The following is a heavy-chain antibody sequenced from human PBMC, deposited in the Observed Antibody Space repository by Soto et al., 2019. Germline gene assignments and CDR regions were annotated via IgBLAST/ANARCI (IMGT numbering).Heavy chain of an antibody. D-gene: IGHD3-22*01. V-gene: IGHV4-34*01. J-gene: IGHJ4*02. Sequence: LSLTCAVYGGSFSGYYWSWIRQPPGKGLEWIGEINHSGSTNYNPSLKGRLTISVDTSKNQFSLKLSSVTAADTAVYYCARGRREYYYDSSGYSPALKYWGQGTLVTVSS. CDR1: GGSFSGYY. CDR2: INHSGST. CDR3: ARGRREYYYDSSGYSPALKY.